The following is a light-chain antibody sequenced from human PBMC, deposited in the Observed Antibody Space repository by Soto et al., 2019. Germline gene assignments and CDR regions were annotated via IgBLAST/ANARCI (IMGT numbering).Light chain of an antibody. Sequence: DIQMTQSPSTLSASVGDRITITCRASQSISSWLAWFQQKPGKAPKLLIYKASSLESGVPSRFSGSGSGTEFTLTISSLQPDDFATYYCQQYNSYPYTFGQGTKLEIK. CDR3: QQYNSYPYT. CDR2: KAS. J-gene: IGKJ2*01. V-gene: IGKV1-5*03. CDR1: QSISSW.